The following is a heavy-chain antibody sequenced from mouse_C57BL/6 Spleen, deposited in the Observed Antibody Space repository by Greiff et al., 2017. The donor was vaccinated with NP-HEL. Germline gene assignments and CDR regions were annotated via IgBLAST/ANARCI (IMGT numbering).Heavy chain of an antibody. CDR2: ISSGSSTI. Sequence: EVKLMESGGGLVKPGGSLKLSCAASGFTFSDYGMHWVRQAPEKGLEWVAYISSGSSTIYYADTVKGRFTISRDNAKNTLFLQMTSLRSEDTAMYYCARREDGNWYFDVWGTGTTVTVSS. CDR3: ARREDGNWYFDV. CDR1: GFTFSDYG. D-gene: IGHD1-2*01. J-gene: IGHJ1*03. V-gene: IGHV5-17*01.